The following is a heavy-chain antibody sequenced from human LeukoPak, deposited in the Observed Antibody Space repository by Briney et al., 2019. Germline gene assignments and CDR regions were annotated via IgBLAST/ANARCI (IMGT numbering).Heavy chain of an antibody. CDR2: IYYSGST. CDR3: AVHPQQLRYFDRLLNYPH. D-gene: IGHD3-9*01. V-gene: IGHV4-39*01. J-gene: IGHJ4*02. Sequence: SETLSLTCTVSGGSISSSSYYWGWIRQPPGKGLEWIGSIYYSGSTYYNPSLKSRVTISVDTSKNQFSLKLSSVTAADTAVYYCAVHPQQLRYFDRLLNYPHWGQGTLVTVSS. CDR1: GGSISSSSYY.